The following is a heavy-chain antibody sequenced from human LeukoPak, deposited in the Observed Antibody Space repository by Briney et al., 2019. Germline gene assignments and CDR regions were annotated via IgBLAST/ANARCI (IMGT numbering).Heavy chain of an antibody. CDR3: AREDSSGYYYGGAFDY. CDR2: IIPIFGTA. V-gene: IGHV1-69*05. J-gene: IGHJ4*02. D-gene: IGHD3-22*01. Sequence: SVKVSCKASGGTFSSYAISWVRQAPGQGLEWMGGIIPIFGTANYAQKFQGRVTITTDESTSTAYMELSSLRSEDTAVYYCAREDSSGYYYGGAFDYWGQGTLVTVSS. CDR1: GGTFSSYA.